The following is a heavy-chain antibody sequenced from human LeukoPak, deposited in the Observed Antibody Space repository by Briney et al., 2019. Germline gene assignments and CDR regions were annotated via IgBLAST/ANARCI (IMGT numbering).Heavy chain of an antibody. CDR2: IYYSGTT. Sequence: SETLSLTCTVSGGSISSSTYYWGWIRQPPGKGLEWIGGIYYSGTTYYNPSLKSRVTISVDTSKNQFSLTLSSVTAADTAVYYCARVHRGYDFWSGPGGHYFDYWGQGTLVTVSS. D-gene: IGHD3-3*01. CDR3: ARVHRGYDFWSGPGGHYFDY. CDR1: GGSISSSTYY. J-gene: IGHJ4*02. V-gene: IGHV4-39*07.